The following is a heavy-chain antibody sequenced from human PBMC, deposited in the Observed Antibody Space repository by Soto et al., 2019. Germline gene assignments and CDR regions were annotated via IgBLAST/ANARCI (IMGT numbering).Heavy chain of an antibody. CDR1: GFTVSRNY. CDR3: ERDQFFGSASSNNQYSYFYGLDV. Sequence: EVQPVETGGGLIQLGGSLRLSCVASGFTVSRNYMTWVRQAPGKGLEWVSSIHSDGSTFYTESVKDRFTVSRDTYKNTLDLHMYSMRVEDTAIYYCERDQFFGSASSNNQYSYFYGLDVWGQGNKVAVSS. D-gene: IGHD3-10*01. J-gene: IGHJ6*02. CDR2: IHSDGST. V-gene: IGHV3-53*02.